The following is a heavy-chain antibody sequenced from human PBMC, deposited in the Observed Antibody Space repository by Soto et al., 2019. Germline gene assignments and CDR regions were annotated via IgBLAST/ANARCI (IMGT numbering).Heavy chain of an antibody. V-gene: IGHV1-18*01. Sequence: QVQLVQSGAVVKKPGASVKVSCKASGYTFTNYGISWVRQAPGQGLEWMGWISTYNGRTNYAQKHKGRVTMTPDKTASTAYIDLGSLRPDDTAGYYCAREAPAVYDTSGYYYDVELDYWGQGTLVTVSS. CDR2: ISTYNGRT. J-gene: IGHJ4*02. CDR3: AREAPAVYDTSGYYYDVELDY. CDR1: GYTFTNYG. D-gene: IGHD3-22*01.